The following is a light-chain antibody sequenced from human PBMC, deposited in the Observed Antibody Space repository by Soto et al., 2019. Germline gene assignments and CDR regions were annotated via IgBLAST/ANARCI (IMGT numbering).Light chain of an antibody. Sequence: DIQMTQSPSSVSASVGDRVTIPCRASQDISGWLAWFQQKPGKAPNLLIYAASILQSGVPSRFSGSGSGTDFTLTITYLQPEDFATYYCQQANSFPWTFGQGTKVDI. CDR1: QDISGW. V-gene: IGKV1D-12*01. CDR3: QQANSFPWT. J-gene: IGKJ1*01. CDR2: AAS.